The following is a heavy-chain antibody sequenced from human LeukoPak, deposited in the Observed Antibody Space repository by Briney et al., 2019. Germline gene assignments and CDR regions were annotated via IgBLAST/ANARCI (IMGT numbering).Heavy chain of an antibody. J-gene: IGHJ4*02. CDR2: ISSTGDTI. Sequence: GGSLRLSCAASGFTFSSHTMNWVRQAPGKGLEWVSYISSTGDTIYYADSVKGRFTISRDNAKHSVYLQMSSLRDEDTAVYYCARAVGYSYGYIYPNFDYWGQGTLVTVSS. V-gene: IGHV3-48*02. D-gene: IGHD5-18*01. CDR3: ARAVGYSYGYIYPNFDY. CDR1: GFTFSSHT.